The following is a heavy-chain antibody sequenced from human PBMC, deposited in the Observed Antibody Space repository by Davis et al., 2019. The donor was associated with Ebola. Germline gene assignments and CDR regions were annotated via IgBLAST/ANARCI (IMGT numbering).Heavy chain of an antibody. CDR3: ARLRPAGYSSSWPNFDY. Sequence: GESLKISCKGSGYSFTSYWIGWVRQMPGKGLEWMGIIYPGDSDTRYSPSFQGQVTISADKSISTAYLQWSSLKASDTAMYYCARLRPAGYSSSWPNFDYWGQGTLVTVSS. J-gene: IGHJ4*02. CDR2: IYPGDSDT. CDR1: GYSFTSYW. D-gene: IGHD6-13*01. V-gene: IGHV5-51*01.